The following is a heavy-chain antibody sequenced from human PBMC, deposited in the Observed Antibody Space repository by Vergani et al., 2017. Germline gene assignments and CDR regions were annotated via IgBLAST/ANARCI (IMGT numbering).Heavy chain of an antibody. CDR3: ARHRPGLRYFDWLRRPNYYYYMDV. D-gene: IGHD3-9*01. CDR1: GYSFTSYW. Sequence: EVPLVQSGAEVKKPGESLKISCKGSGYSFTSYWIGWVRQMPGKGLEWMGIIYPGDSDTRYSPSFQGHVTMSADKSIGTAYLQWSSLKASDTAMYYCARHRPGLRYFDWLRRPNYYYYMDVWGKGTTVTVSS. V-gene: IGHV5-51*01. J-gene: IGHJ6*03. CDR2: IYPGDSDT.